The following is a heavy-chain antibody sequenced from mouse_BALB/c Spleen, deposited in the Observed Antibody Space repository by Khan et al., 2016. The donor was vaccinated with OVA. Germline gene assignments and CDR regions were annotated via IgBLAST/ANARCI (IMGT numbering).Heavy chain of an antibody. J-gene: IGHJ3*01. V-gene: IGHV1-4*01. CDR3: ARDGAYYRNDGWFAY. CDR1: GYTFTSYT. CDR2: INPSSGYT. Sequence: QVQLQQSGAELAGPGASVKMSCKASGYTFTSYTIHWIKQRPGQGLEWIGYINPSSGYTNYNQKFKDKATLTADKSSTTAYMQLSSLTSDDSAVYYCARDGAYYRNDGWFAYWGQGTLVTVSA. D-gene: IGHD2-14*01.